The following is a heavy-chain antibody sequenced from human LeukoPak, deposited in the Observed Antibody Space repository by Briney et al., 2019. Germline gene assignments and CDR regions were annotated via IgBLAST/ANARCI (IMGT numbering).Heavy chain of an antibody. Sequence: SETLSLTCTVSGGSISSYSWSWVRQPAGKGLEWIGRIYTSGTTNDNPSLKSRVTISVDKSKNQLSLKLRTVTAADTAVYYCAKDKMDIGSDAFDIWGQGTMLTVSS. CDR1: GGSISSYS. V-gene: IGHV4-4*07. J-gene: IGHJ3*02. D-gene: IGHD1-14*01. CDR3: AKDKMDIGSDAFDI. CDR2: IYTSGTT.